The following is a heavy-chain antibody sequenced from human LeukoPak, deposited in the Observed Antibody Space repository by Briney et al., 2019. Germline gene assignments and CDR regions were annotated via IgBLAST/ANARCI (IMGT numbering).Heavy chain of an antibody. CDR2: ISSSGSTI. CDR1: GFTFSDYY. CDR3: ARRYCSSTSCYGEGTEYYFDY. D-gene: IGHD2-2*01. V-gene: IGHV3-11*01. Sequence: GGSLRLSCAASGFTFSDYYMSWIRQAPGKGLEWVSYISSSGSTIYCADSVKGRFTISRDNAKNSLYLQMNRLRAEDTAVYYCARRYCSSTSCYGEGTEYYFDYWGQGTLVTVSS. J-gene: IGHJ4*02.